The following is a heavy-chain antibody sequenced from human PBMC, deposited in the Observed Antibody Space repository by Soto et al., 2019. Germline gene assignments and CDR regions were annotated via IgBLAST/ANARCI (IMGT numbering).Heavy chain of an antibody. CDR2: ISGSGGST. V-gene: IGHV3-23*01. D-gene: IGHD1-7*01. Sequence: EVQLLESGGGLVQPGGSLRLSCAASGFTFSSYAMSWVRQAPGKGLEWVSAISGSGGSTYYADSVKGRFTISRDNSKKTLYLQMNSLRAEDTAVYYCAKDLWNYGGYGMDVWGQGTTVTVSS. CDR3: AKDLWNYGGYGMDV. J-gene: IGHJ6*02. CDR1: GFTFSSYA.